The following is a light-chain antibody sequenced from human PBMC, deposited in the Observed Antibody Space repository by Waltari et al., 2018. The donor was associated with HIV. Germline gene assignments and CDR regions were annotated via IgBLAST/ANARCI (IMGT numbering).Light chain of an antibody. CDR1: SSNIGTNS. CDR2: SNK. J-gene: IGLJ3*02. CDR3: AAWDDSLNGPV. Sequence: QSVLTQPPSASGTPGQRVTISCSGSSSNIGTNSVNWYQQLPGTAPKLLSYSNKPRPWGVPDRFAGSKSGTSASLAISGLQSEDEADYFCAAWDDSLNGPVFGGGTKLTVL. V-gene: IGLV1-44*01.